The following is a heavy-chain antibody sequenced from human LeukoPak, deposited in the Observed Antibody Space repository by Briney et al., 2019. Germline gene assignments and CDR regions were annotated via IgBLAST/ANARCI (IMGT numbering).Heavy chain of an antibody. Sequence: GESLKISCKGSGYSFSSYWIGWVRQMPEKGLEWMGIIDPGDSDTRYSPSFQGQITISADKYITTAYLQWSRLKASDTAIYYCARPNEGSSSAFDIWGQGTMITVSS. CDR3: ARPNEGSSSAFDI. V-gene: IGHV5-51*01. D-gene: IGHD6-6*01. CDR2: IDPGDSDT. CDR1: GYSFSSYW. J-gene: IGHJ3*02.